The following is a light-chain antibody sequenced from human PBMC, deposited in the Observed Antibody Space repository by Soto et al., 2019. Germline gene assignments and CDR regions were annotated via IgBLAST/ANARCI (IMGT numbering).Light chain of an antibody. CDR2: FAS. Sequence: DIQMTQSPSSLSASVGDRVTLTCRASQSISSYLIWYQLKPGRPPKLLIYFASSLQAGVPSRFSGAGSETDFTLTITDLQPEDFTSYFCLQTDSVPYTFGQGT. V-gene: IGKV1-39*01. CDR3: LQTDSVPYT. CDR1: QSISSY. J-gene: IGKJ2*01.